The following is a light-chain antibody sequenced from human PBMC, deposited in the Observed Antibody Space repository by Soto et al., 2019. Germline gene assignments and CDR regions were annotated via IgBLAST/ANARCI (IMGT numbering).Light chain of an antibody. CDR2: AAS. V-gene: IGKV1-17*01. CDR1: QGIRNE. Sequence: DIQMTQSPSSLSASVGDRVTITCRASQGIRNELGWYQQKPGKAPKRLIYAASSLQSGVPSRFSGSGYGTEFTLTISSLQPEDFATYYCQQYESYSPLTFGGGTKVDIK. J-gene: IGKJ4*01. CDR3: QQYESYSPLT.